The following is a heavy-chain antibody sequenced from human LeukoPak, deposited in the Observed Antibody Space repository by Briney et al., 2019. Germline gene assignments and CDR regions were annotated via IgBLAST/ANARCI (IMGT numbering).Heavy chain of an antibody. J-gene: IGHJ4*02. V-gene: IGHV4-59*01. D-gene: IGHD6-13*01. CDR3: ARGGASSRYFNS. Sequence: SETLSLTCSVSGGSISSYHWSWIRQPPGQGLEWIAFISYSGSPDYNPSLKSRVTISIDTSKNQFSLKLTSVTSADTAVYYCARGGASSRYFNSWGQGTLVTVSS. CDR1: GGSISSYH. CDR2: ISYSGSP.